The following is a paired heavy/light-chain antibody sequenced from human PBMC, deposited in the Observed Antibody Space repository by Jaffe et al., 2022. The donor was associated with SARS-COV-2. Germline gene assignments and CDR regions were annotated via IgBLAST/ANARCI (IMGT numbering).Heavy chain of an antibody. D-gene: IGHD3-16*01. CDR3: ARETADPGEYYYYLDV. Sequence: QVQLVQSGAEVKKPGASVSVSCKASGYTFTRSGISWVRQAPGQGLEWMGWISAYNSNTKYAQKFQGRVTMTADTSTSTAYMEVRRLRSDDTAVYYCARETADPGEYYYYLDVWGKGTSVTVSS. CDR1: GYTFTRSG. V-gene: IGHV1-18*01. J-gene: IGHJ6*03. CDR2: ISAYNSNT.
Light chain of an antibody. CDR1: QSVSNY. CDR2: DAS. CDR3: QQRSSWPGT. J-gene: IGKJ2*01. Sequence: EIVLTQSPATLSLSPGERATLSCRASQSVSNYLAWYQQKPGQAPRLLIYDASNRATGIPARFSGSGSGTDFTLTISSLEPEDFAVYYCQQRSSWPGTFGQGTNLEIK. V-gene: IGKV3-11*01.